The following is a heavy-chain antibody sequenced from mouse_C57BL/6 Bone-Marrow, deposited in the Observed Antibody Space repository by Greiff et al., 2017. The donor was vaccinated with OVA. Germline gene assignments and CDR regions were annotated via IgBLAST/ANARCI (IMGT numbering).Heavy chain of an antibody. CDR1: GYTFTDYE. Sequence: VQLQQSGAELVRPGASVTLSCKASGYTFTDYEMHWVKQTPGPGLEWIGAIDPETGGTAYTQKFTGKAILTADKSSSTAYMELRSLTSEDSAVYYGTGKPAGYYPCYGYVGVGGRGTAVTVSA. CDR2: IDPETGGT. D-gene: IGHD2-3*01. V-gene: IGHV1-15*01. J-gene: IGHJ1*03. CDR3: TGKPAGYYPCYGYVGV.